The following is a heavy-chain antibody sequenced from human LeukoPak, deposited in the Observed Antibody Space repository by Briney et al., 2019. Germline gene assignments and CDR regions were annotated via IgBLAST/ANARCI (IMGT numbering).Heavy chain of an antibody. CDR2: VYSGGDT. Sequence: GGSLRLSCAVSGFNVTGSDMSWVRQAPGKGLEWVSVVYSGGDTYYANSVKGRFTISRDNSKNTLYLQMNSLRAEDTAVYYCARGEGEGVVVPAAMGAFDIWGQGTMVTVSS. D-gene: IGHD2-2*01. V-gene: IGHV3-66*02. CDR1: GFNVTGSD. J-gene: IGHJ3*02. CDR3: ARGEGEGVVVPAAMGAFDI.